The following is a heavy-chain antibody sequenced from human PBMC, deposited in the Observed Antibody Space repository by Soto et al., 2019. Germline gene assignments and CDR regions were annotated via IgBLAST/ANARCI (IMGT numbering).Heavy chain of an antibody. CDR2: INHSGST. D-gene: IGHD2-8*01. CDR3: ARVWCTNGVCYFYSYDHYFDY. V-gene: IGHV4-34*01. CDR1: GGSFSCYY. J-gene: IGHJ4*02. Sequence: SETLSLTCAVYGGSFSCYYWIWIRQPPGKGLEWIGEINHSGSTNYNPSLKSRVTISVDTSKNQFSLKLSSVTAADTAVYYCARVWCTNGVCYFYSYDHYFDYWGQGTLVTVSS.